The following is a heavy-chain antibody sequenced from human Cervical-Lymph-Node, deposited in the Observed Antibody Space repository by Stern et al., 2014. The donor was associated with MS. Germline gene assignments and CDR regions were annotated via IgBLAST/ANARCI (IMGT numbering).Heavy chain of an antibody. D-gene: IGHD4-17*01. J-gene: IGHJ6*02. CDR2: ISYDGSNK. Sequence: VQVVQSGGGVVRPGRSLRLSCATSGFTFSRYAVLWVRQAPGKGLEWVAAISYDGSNKFYGDSVKGRFTISRDNSKNTLFLQMNNLRPEDSGVYHCARDRLDGDYVYYYGLDVWGQGTTVTVSS. CDR3: ARDRLDGDYVYYYGLDV. CDR1: GFTFSRYA. V-gene: IGHV3-30*04.